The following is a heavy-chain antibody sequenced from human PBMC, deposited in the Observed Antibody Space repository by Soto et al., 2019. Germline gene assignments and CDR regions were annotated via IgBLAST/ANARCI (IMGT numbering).Heavy chain of an antibody. CDR1: GGSISSGGYS. D-gene: IGHD4-17*01. V-gene: IGHV4-30-2*01. Sequence: QLQLQESGSGLVKPSQTLSLTCAVSGGSISSGGYSWSWIRQPPGKGLEWIGYIYHSGSTYYNPSLKSRVTISVDRSKNQFSLKLSSVTAADTAVYYCASIAVTTQRYGMDVWGQGTTVTVSS. CDR3: ASIAVTTQRYGMDV. J-gene: IGHJ6*02. CDR2: IYHSGST.